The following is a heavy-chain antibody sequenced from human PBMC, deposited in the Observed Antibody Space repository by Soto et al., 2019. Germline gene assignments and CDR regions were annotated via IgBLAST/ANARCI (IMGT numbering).Heavy chain of an antibody. CDR1: GYTFTSYD. D-gene: IGHD5-12*01. V-gene: IGHV1-8*01. Sequence: QVQLVQSGAEVKKPGASVKVSCKASGYTFTSYDINWVRQATGQGLEWMGWMNPNSGNTDSAQKFQGRVTMTRNTSISTAYMELSSLRSEDTAVYYCARGPRGGYNGYDYYFDYCGQETLVTVSS. J-gene: IGHJ4*02. CDR3: ARGPRGGYNGYDYYFDY. CDR2: MNPNSGNT.